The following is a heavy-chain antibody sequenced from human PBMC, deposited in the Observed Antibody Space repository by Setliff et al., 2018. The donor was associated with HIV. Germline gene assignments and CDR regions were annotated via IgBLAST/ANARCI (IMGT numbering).Heavy chain of an antibody. CDR2: INPISGAT. Sequence: ASVKVSCKASGYNFTNHFMHWVRQAPGQGLEWMAWINPISGATISALKFQGRVVITRDTSINTTYMKLNSLRSDDTAVYYCARDRDLIIDYWGQGTLVTVS. V-gene: IGHV1-2*02. CDR1: GYNFTNHF. J-gene: IGHJ4*02. CDR3: ARDRDLIIDY. D-gene: IGHD3-16*01.